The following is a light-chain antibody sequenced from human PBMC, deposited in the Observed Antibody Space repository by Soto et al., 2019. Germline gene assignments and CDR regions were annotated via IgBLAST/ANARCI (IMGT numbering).Light chain of an antibody. CDR3: QQYNNWPPWT. J-gene: IGKJ1*01. CDR2: GAS. CDR1: QSVSSN. Sequence: EIVMTQSPATLSVSPGERATLSCRASQSVSSNLAWYKQKPGQAPRLLIYGASTRATGIPARFSGSGSGTEFTLTISSLQSEDFAVYYCQQYNNWPPWTFSQGTKVEIK. V-gene: IGKV3-15*01.